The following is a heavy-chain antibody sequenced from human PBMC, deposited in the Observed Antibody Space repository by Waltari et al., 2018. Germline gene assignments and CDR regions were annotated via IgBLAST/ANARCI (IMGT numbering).Heavy chain of an antibody. CDR2: ISSSSSFI. V-gene: IGHV3-21*01. J-gene: IGHJ4*02. D-gene: IGHD4-17*01. CDR3: VRSDYGDYVGGYY. Sequence: EVQLVESGGGLVKPGGSLRRSCAASGFTVSDDTMSWDRQTPGKGMEWVSSISSSSSFIYYADSVKGRFTISRDNAKNSLFLQMNGLRAEDTSVYCCVRSDYGDYVGGYYWGQGTVVTVSS. CDR1: GFTVSDDT.